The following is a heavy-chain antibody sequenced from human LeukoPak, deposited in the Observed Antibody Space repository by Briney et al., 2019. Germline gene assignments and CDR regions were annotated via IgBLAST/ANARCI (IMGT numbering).Heavy chain of an antibody. Sequence: GGSLRLSCAAWGFTLSSYGMQWVRQARGKGVEGGADIWYDGSNKYYADCVKGRFIISRENCKNTLYLQMNRLTVEDTAVYYCARASGVQWLVPPWFDPWGQGTLVTVSS. CDR3: ARASGVQWLVPPWFDP. V-gene: IGHV3-33*01. D-gene: IGHD6-19*01. CDR1: GFTLSSYG. CDR2: IWYDGSNK. J-gene: IGHJ5*02.